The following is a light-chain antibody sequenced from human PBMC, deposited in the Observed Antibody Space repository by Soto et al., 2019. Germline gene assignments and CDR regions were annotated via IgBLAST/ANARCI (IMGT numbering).Light chain of an antibody. CDR2: GAS. CDR1: QSVSSN. V-gene: IGKV3-15*01. J-gene: IGKJ4*01. CDR3: QQYNNWPPLT. Sequence: EIVMTQSLGTLSVSPGERATLSCRASQSVSSNLAWYQQKPGQAPRLLIYGASTRATGIPARFSGSGSGTEFTLTISSLQSEDFAVYYCQQYNNWPPLTFGGGTKVEIK.